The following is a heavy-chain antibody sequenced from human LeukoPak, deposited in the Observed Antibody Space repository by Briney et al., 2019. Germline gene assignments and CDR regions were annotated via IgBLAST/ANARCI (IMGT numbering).Heavy chain of an antibody. J-gene: IGHJ3*02. CDR2: IYYSGST. V-gene: IGHV4-59*01. CDR3: ARGGQWLGGRAFDI. Sequence: SETLSLTCTVSGGSISSYYWSWIRQPPGKGLEWIGYIYYSGSTNYNPSLKSRVTISVDTSKNQFSLKLSSVTAADTAVYYCARGGQWLGGRAFDIWGQGTMVTVSS. CDR1: GGSISSYY. D-gene: IGHD6-19*01.